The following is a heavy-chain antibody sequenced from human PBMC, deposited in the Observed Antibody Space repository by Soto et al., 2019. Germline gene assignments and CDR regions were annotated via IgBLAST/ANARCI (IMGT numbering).Heavy chain of an antibody. Sequence: QGRFQESGPGLLKPSGTRSPTCASSGGPLGVGNGGGGVRQPPGKGLEWIGEIYHSGSTNYNPSLKSRVTISVDKSKNQFSLKLSSVTAADTAVYYCTREVDYWGQGTLVTVSS. CDR1: GGPLGVGNG. CDR3: TREVDY. V-gene: IGHV4-4*02. J-gene: IGHJ4*02. CDR2: IYHSGST.